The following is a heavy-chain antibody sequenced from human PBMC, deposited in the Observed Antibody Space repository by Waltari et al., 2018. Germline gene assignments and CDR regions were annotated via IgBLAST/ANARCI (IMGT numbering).Heavy chain of an antibody. CDR3: AKEGIAAAVFDY. Sequence: EVQLVESGGGLVKPGGSLRLSCAASGFPFSSYSMNWVRQAPGKGLEWVSSISSSSSYIYYADSVKGRFTISRDNAKNSLYLQMNSLRAEDTAVYYCAKEGIAAAVFDYWGQGTLVTVSS. J-gene: IGHJ4*02. CDR1: GFPFSSYS. CDR2: ISSSSSYI. V-gene: IGHV3-21*01. D-gene: IGHD6-13*01.